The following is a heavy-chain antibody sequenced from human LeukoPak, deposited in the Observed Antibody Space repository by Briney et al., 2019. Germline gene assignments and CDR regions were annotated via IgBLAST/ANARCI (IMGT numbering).Heavy chain of an antibody. Sequence: SETLSLTCTVSGGSISSSSYYWGWIRQPPGKGLEWIGNINYSGSTYYNPSLKSRVTISVDTSKNQFSLKLTSVTAADTAVYYCARDKGYGDYVGYWGQGTLVTVSS. J-gene: IGHJ4*02. CDR3: ARDKGYGDYVGY. V-gene: IGHV4-39*07. D-gene: IGHD4-17*01. CDR2: INYSGST. CDR1: GGSISSSSYY.